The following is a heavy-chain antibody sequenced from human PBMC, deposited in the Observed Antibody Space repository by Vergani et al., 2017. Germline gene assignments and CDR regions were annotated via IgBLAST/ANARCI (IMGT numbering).Heavy chain of an antibody. CDR3: AGWGSTYQLLLDAFDI. CDR1: GGPISSYY. V-gene: IGHV4-59*01. J-gene: IGHJ3*02. CDR2: LYYSGGT. Sequence: QVQLQESGPGLVKPSETLALTCTVSGGPISSYYWSWIRQPPGKGLEWFGYLYYSGGTNYNPSLKSRVTISVDTSKYQFSLKLSSVTAADTAVYYCAGWGSTYQLLLDAFDIWGQGTMVTVSS. D-gene: IGHD2-2*01.